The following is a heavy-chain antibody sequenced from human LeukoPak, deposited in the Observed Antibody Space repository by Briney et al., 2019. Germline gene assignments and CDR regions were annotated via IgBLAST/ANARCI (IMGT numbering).Heavy chain of an antibody. D-gene: IGHD2-2*01. J-gene: IGHJ5*02. CDR1: GGSISSYY. CDR2: IYTSGST. V-gene: IGHV4-4*07. Sequence: PSETLSLTCTVSGGSISSYYWSWIRQPAGKGLEWIGRIYTSGSTNYNPSLKSRVTMSVDTSKNQFSPKLSSVTAADTAVYYCARDGDYCSSTSCHNWFGPWGQGTLVTVSS. CDR3: ARDGDYCSSTSCHNWFGP.